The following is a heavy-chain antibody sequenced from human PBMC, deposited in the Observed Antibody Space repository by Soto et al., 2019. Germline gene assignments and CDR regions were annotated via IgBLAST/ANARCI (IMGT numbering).Heavy chain of an antibody. CDR2: IYHSGST. CDR1: GGSISSSNW. Sequence: SETLSLTCAVSGGSISSSNWWSWVRQPPGKGLEWIGEIYHSGSTNYNPSLKSRVTISVDKSKKQFSLKLSSVTAADTAVYYCARVSMVRGITYYYYYYGMDVWGRGTTVT. D-gene: IGHD3-10*01. J-gene: IGHJ6*02. V-gene: IGHV4-4*02. CDR3: ARVSMVRGITYYYYYYGMDV.